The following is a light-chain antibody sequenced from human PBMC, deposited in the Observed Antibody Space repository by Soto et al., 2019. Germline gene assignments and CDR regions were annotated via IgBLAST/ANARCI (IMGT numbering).Light chain of an antibody. Sequence: QMTQSPSAVSGKVGDRVTITCLASQTISSWLSWHQRKPETAPKLLIYMASTLKSGVPSRFSGSGSGTEFTLTSSSLQPDDFATYCSQDSNSHSEAFGQGTKVDIK. CDR1: QTISSW. CDR2: MAS. CDR3: QDSNSHSEA. J-gene: IGKJ1*01. V-gene: IGKV1-5*03.